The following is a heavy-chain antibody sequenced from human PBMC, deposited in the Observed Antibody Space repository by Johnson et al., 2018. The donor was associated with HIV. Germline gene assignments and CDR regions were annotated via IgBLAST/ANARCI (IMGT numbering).Heavy chain of an antibody. V-gene: IGHV3-20*04. CDR2: INWNGGST. D-gene: IGHD2-2*01. CDR3: AKGSWGRAPYHDAFDI. J-gene: IGHJ3*02. CDR1: GFTFDDYG. Sequence: VQLVESGGGLVQPGRSLRLSCAASGFTFDDYGMSWVRQAPGKGLEWVSGINWNGGSTGYADSVKGRFTISRDNSKNTLYLQMNSLRAEETAVYYCAKGSWGRAPYHDAFDIWGQGTMVTVSS.